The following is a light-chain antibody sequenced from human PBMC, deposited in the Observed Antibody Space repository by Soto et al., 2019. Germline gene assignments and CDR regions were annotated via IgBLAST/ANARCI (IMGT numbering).Light chain of an antibody. Sequence: QSVLTQPPSASGTPGRNVTISCSGSSSNIGSNTVNWYQQLPGTAPKLLIYSNYYRPSGVPDRFSGSKSGTSASLAISGLQSEDEADYFCATWDDSLHGHWVFGGGTKLTVL. CDR2: SNY. CDR3: ATWDDSLHGHWV. J-gene: IGLJ3*02. CDR1: SSNIGSNT. V-gene: IGLV1-44*01.